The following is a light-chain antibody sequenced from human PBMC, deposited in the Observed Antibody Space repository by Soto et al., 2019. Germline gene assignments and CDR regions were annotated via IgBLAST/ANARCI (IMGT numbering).Light chain of an antibody. CDR2: WAS. CDR1: QSLFYSSNNKNF. J-gene: IGKJ4*01. CDR3: QQYYTIPLT. V-gene: IGKV4-1*01. Sequence: DIVMTQSPESLAVSLGERATINCKSSQSLFYSSNNKNFLAWYQQKPGQPPNLLIYWASTRESGVPDRFSGSGSGTDFTLTISSLQTEDVAVYYCQQYYTIPLTFGGGTKVEIQ.